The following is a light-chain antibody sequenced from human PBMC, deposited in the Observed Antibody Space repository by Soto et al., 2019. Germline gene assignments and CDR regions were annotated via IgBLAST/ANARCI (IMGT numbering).Light chain of an antibody. CDR1: QSISSW. J-gene: IGKJ4*01. CDR3: QQYNSYLT. V-gene: IGKV1-5*01. Sequence: DIQMTQSPSTLSASVGDRVTITCRASQSISSWLAWYQQKPWKAPKLLIFDASPLESGVPSRFSGSGSGTEFTLTISSLQPDDFATYYCQQYNSYLTFGGGTKVDIK. CDR2: DAS.